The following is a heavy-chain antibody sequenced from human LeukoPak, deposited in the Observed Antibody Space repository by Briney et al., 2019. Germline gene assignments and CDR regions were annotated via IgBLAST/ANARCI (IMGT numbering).Heavy chain of an antibody. Sequence: ETLSLTCTVSGGSISSYYWSWIRQPPGKGLEWIGYIYYSGSTNYNPSLKSRVTISVDTSKNQFSLKLSSVTAADTAVYYCARLINIAVAATPWYYYGMDVWGQGTTVTVSS. CDR3: ARLINIAVAATPWYYYGMDV. V-gene: IGHV4-59*08. D-gene: IGHD6-19*01. J-gene: IGHJ6*02. CDR1: GGSISSYY. CDR2: IYYSGST.